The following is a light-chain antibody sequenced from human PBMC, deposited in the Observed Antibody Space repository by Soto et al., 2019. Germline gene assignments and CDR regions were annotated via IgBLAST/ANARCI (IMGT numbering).Light chain of an antibody. CDR2: GAS. V-gene: IGKV3-20*01. CDR3: QQYGSSHT. J-gene: IGKJ5*01. CDR1: QSVTSTY. Sequence: EIVLTQSPGTLSLSPGERATLSCRASQSVTSTYLAWYQQKPGQAPRLLIYGASSRAIGIPDRFSGNVSGSDFILTINRLEPEDFAVYYCQQYGSSHTFGQGTRLEIK.